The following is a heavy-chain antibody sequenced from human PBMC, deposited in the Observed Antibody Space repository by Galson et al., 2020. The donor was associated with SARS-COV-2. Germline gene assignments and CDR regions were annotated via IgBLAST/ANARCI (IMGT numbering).Heavy chain of an antibody. Sequence: TGGSLRLSCAASGFTVSDNYMCWVRQAPGKGLEWVSGIYSGGTTYYADSVQGRFTISRDNTKNTLHLQMNSLRAEDTAVYYCARDGSAYWKDSHGMDGWGQGTALTVSS. CDR3: ARDGSAYWKDSHGMDG. D-gene: IGHD3-22*01. CDR2: IYSGGTT. V-gene: IGHV3-66*01. CDR1: GFTVSDNY. J-gene: IGHJ6*02.